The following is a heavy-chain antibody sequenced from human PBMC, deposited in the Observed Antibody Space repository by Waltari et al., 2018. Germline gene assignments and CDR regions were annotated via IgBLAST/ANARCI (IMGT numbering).Heavy chain of an antibody. Sequence: QVQLVQSGAEVKKPGSSVKVSCKASGGTFSSYAISWVRQAPGQGREWMGGSIPNFGTANYAQKFQGRVTITTDESTSTAYMELSSLRSEDTAVYYCARVNSSSWYYPDWYFDLWGRGTLVTVSS. CDR1: GGTFSSYA. CDR2: SIPNFGTA. V-gene: IGHV1-69*05. J-gene: IGHJ2*01. CDR3: ARVNSSSWYYPDWYFDL. D-gene: IGHD6-13*01.